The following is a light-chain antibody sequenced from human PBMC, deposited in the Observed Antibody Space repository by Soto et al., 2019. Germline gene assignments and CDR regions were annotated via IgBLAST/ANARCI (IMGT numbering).Light chain of an antibody. CDR3: SSYAGSSTYV. CDR2: EVS. CDR1: SSDVGGYDY. Sequence: SALTQPRSASGSLGQSVTISCTGTSSDVGGYDYVSWYQQHPGKAPKLMIYEVSKRPSGVPDRFSGSKSGNTASLTVSGLQAEDEADYYCSSYAGSSTYVFGTGTKVTVL. J-gene: IGLJ1*01. V-gene: IGLV2-8*01.